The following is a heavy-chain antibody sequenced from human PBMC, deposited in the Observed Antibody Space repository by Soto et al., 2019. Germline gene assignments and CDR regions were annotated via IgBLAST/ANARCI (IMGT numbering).Heavy chain of an antibody. CDR2: ISWNSGSI. D-gene: IGHD6-19*01. J-gene: IGHJ4*02. V-gene: IGHV3-9*01. CDR3: AKDISIAVAGQIDY. Sequence: GGSLRLSCAASGFTFDDYAMHWVRQAPGKGLEWVSGISWNSGSIGYADPVKGRFTISRDNAKNSLYLQMNSLRAEDTALYYCAKDISIAVAGQIDYWGQGTLVTVSS. CDR1: GFTFDDYA.